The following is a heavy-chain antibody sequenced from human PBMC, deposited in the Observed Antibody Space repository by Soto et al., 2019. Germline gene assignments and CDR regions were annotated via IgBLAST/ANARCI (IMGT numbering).Heavy chain of an antibody. CDR2: INAGNGNT. D-gene: IGHD2-15*01. CDR1: GYTFTSYS. Sequence: ASVKVSCKASGYTFTSYSMHWVRQAPGQRLEWMGWINAGNGNTKYSQKFQGRVTITRDTSASTAYMELSSLRSEDTAVYYCARDLGYALPDYWGQGTLVTVSS. V-gene: IGHV1-3*01. J-gene: IGHJ4*02. CDR3: ARDLGYALPDY.